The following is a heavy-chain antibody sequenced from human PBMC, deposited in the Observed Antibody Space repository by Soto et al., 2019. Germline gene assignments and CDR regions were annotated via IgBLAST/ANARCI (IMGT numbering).Heavy chain of an antibody. Sequence: PSETLSLTCAVYGGSFSGYYWSWIRQPPGKGLEWIGEINHSGSTNYNPSLKSRVTISVDTSKNQFSLKLSSVTAADTAVYYCARAKRRSNWSLALFDPWGQGTLVTVSS. D-gene: IGHD1-20*01. J-gene: IGHJ5*02. CDR3: ARAKRRSNWSLALFDP. CDR1: GGSFSGYY. V-gene: IGHV4-34*01. CDR2: INHSGST.